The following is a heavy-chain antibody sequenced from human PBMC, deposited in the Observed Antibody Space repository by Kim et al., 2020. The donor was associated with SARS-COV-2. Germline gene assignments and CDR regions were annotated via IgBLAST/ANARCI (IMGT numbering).Heavy chain of an antibody. CDR3: SRDYNWNYFDY. CDR2: ISSSSSYI. D-gene: IGHD1-20*01. V-gene: IGHV3-21*01. CDR1: GFTFSSYS. J-gene: IGHJ4*02. Sequence: GGSLRLSCAASGFTFSSYSMNWVRQAPGKGLEWVSSISSSSSYISYADSVKGRFTISRDNAKNSLYLQMNSLRAEDTAVYYCSRDYNWNYFDYWGQGTLVTVSS.